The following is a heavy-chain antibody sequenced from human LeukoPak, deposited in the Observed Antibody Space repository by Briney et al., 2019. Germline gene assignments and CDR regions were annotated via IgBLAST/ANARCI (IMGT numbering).Heavy chain of an antibody. V-gene: IGHV6-1*01. J-gene: IGHJ4*02. CDR3: AYRYFDSLLGRREYFDY. D-gene: IGHD3-9*01. Sequence: SQTLSLTCAISGHSLSSISAAWNWIRQSPSRGLEWLARTYYRYKWYNDYAVSVKSRITINPDTSKNQFALQLNSVTPEDAAVYYCAYRYFDSLLGRREYFDYWGQGTLVTVSS. CDR1: GHSLSSISAA. CDR2: TYYRYKWYN.